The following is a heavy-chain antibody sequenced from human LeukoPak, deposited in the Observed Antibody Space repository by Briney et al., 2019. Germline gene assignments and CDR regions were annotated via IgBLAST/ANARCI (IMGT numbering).Heavy chain of an antibody. D-gene: IGHD2-2*01. Sequence: PGGSLRLSCAASGFTFSDYSMNWVRQVPGKGLEWVAFISSRGTSTFYAESVKGRFTISRDTGKKSLDLQMTSLRVEDTAAYYCVRGTDCSATTCYPLSAFDYWGQGTLVTVSS. CDR2: ISSRGTST. V-gene: IGHV3-21*04. CDR3: VRGTDCSATTCYPLSAFDY. J-gene: IGHJ4*02. CDR1: GFTFSDYS.